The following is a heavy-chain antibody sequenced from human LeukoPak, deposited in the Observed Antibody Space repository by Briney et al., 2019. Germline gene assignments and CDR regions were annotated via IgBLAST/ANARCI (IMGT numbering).Heavy chain of an antibody. Sequence: SVKVSCKASGGTFSSYAISWVRQAPGQGLEWMGGIIPIFGTANYAQKFQGRVTITADKSTSTAYMELSSLRSEDTAVYYCAKGYCSSTSCYFHYWGQGTLVTVSS. D-gene: IGHD2-2*01. CDR2: IIPIFGTA. CDR1: GGTFSSYA. J-gene: IGHJ4*02. V-gene: IGHV1-69*06. CDR3: AKGYCSSTSCYFHY.